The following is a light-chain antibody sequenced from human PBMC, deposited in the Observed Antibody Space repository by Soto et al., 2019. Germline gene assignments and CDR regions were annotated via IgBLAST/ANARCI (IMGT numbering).Light chain of an antibody. J-gene: IGKJ4*01. CDR2: AAS. CDR1: QGIRND. CDR3: LQDDNYPLT. Sequence: AIQMTQSPSSLSASVGDRVTITCRASQGIRNDLGWYQQKPGKAPKLLIYAASSVQSGVPSRFSGSGSGTDCTLTISSLQPEEFATYYCLQDDNYPLTFGGGTKVEIK. V-gene: IGKV1-6*01.